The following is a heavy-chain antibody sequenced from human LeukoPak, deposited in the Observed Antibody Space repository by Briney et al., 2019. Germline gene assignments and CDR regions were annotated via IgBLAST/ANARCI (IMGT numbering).Heavy chain of an antibody. CDR1: GYTFTSYG. J-gene: IGHJ4*02. CDR3: ATELGSGRLWNPHYFDY. CDR2: ISAYNGNT. D-gene: IGHD3-3*01. V-gene: IGHV1-18*01. Sequence: ASVKVSCKASGYTFTSYGISWVRQAPGQGLEWMGWISAYNGNTNYAQKLQGRVTMTEDTSTDTAYMELSSLRSEDTAVYYCATELGSGRLWNPHYFDYWGQGTLVTVSS.